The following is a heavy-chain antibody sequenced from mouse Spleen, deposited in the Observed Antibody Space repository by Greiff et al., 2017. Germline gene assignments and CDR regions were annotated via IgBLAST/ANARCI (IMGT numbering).Heavy chain of an antibody. Sequence: EVQLVESGPGLVKPSQSLSLTCSVTGYSITSGYYWNWIRQFPGNKLEWMGYISYDGSNNYNPSLKNRISITRDTSKNQFFLKLNSVTTEDTATYYCARGGYRYDGAWFAYWGQGTLVTVSA. CDR3: ARGGYRYDGAWFAY. D-gene: IGHD2-14*01. CDR2: ISYDGSN. V-gene: IGHV3-6*01. CDR1: GYSITSGYY. J-gene: IGHJ3*01.